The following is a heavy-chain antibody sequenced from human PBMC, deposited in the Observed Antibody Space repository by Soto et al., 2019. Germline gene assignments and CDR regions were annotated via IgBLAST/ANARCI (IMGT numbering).Heavy chain of an antibody. Sequence: SETLSLTCTVSGDSITTYYWSWIRQPAGKGLEWIGRIDTSGNTNYNPSLKSRVTMSVDTSKKQFSLKLTSVTAADTAVYYCARRPTTYGSTDYWGQGTLVTVSS. CDR2: IDTSGNT. CDR3: ARRPTTYGSTDY. CDR1: GDSITTYY. J-gene: IGHJ4*02. D-gene: IGHD3-10*01. V-gene: IGHV4-4*07.